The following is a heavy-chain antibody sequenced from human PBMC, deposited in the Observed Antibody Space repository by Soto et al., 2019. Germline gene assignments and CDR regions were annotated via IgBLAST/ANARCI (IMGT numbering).Heavy chain of an antibody. CDR2: IYWDNDK. D-gene: IGHD3-16*02. Sequence: QITLKESGPTLVEPTQTLTLTCTLSGFSLTTRQVGVGWSRQPPGQALEWLAVIYWDNDKRYSPSLERRLAITKHTSKNQVVLTMTNMDPMDPATYYCAHLMITYGGVIADDAFDVWGQGTMVTVSS. CDR1: GFSLTTRQVG. J-gene: IGHJ3*01. CDR3: AHLMITYGGVIADDAFDV. V-gene: IGHV2-5*02.